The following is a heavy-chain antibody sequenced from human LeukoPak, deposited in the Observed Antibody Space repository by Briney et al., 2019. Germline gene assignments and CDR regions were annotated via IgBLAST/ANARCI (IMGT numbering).Heavy chain of an antibody. D-gene: IGHD6-13*01. Sequence: GGSLRLSCAASGFTVSSNHMSWVRQAPGKGLEWVSVIYSGGSTYYADSVKGRFTISRDNSKNTLYLQMNSMRAEDTAVYYCASHSSSWYGFDYWGQGTLVTVSS. V-gene: IGHV3-53*01. J-gene: IGHJ4*02. CDR1: GFTVSSNH. CDR3: ASHSSSWYGFDY. CDR2: IYSGGST.